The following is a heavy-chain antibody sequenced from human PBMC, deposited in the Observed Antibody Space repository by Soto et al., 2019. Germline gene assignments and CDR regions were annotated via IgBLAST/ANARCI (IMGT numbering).Heavy chain of an antibody. Sequence: GGHLRLSWAASGLTFSGYGMHWVRQDPGKGLEWVAVISYDGSNKYYADSVKGRFTISRDNSKNTLYLQMNSLRAEDTAVYNSAKGGSSSRYFVVYLVQGTLVTVSS. CDR3: AKGGSSSRYFVVY. D-gene: IGHD6-13*01. V-gene: IGHV3-30*18. CDR1: GLTFSGYG. CDR2: ISYDGSNK. J-gene: IGHJ4*02.